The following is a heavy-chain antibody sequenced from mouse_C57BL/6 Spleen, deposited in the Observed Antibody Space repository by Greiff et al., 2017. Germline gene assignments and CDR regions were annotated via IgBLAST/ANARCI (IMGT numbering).Heavy chain of an antibody. CDR3: AKAGTAQATRAMDY. V-gene: IGHV2-5*01. J-gene: IGHJ4*01. CDR1: GFSLTSYG. CDR2: IWRGGST. D-gene: IGHD3-2*02. Sequence: VQLQQSGPGLVQPSQSLSITCTVSGFSLTSYGVHWVRQSPGKGLEWLGVIWRGGSTDYNAAFMSRLSITKDNSKSQVFFKMNSLQADDNAIYYCAKAGTAQATRAMDYWGQGTSVTVSS.